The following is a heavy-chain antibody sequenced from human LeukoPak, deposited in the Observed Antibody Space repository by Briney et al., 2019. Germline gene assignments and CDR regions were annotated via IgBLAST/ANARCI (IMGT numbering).Heavy chain of an antibody. CDR2: IYTSGST. CDR3: VRPESAGTKYRFDY. CDR1: GGSISSYY. V-gene: IGHV4-4*07. D-gene: IGHD1-1*01. Sequence: TSETLSLTCTVSGGSISSYYWSWIRQPAGKGLEWIGRIYTSGSTNYNPSLKSRVTISVDTSKNQFSLKLNSVTAADTAVYYCVRPESAGTKYRFDYWGQGALVTVSS. J-gene: IGHJ4*02.